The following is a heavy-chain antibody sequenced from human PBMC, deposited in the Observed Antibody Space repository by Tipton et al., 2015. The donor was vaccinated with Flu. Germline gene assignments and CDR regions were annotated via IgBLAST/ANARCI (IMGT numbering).Heavy chain of an antibody. Sequence: TLSRTCTVSGGSISSYYWSWIRQPAGKGLEWIGRIYTSGSTNYNPSLKSQVTMSVDTSKNQFSLKLSSVTAADTAVYYCARDGWLRGFDYWGQGTLVTVSS. CDR2: IYTSGST. D-gene: IGHD3-10*01. CDR3: ARDGWLRGFDY. CDR1: GGSISSYY. J-gene: IGHJ4*02. V-gene: IGHV4-4*07.